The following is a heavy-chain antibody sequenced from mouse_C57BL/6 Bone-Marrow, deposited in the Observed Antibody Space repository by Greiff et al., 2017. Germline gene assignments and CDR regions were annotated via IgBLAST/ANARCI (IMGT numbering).Heavy chain of an antibody. V-gene: IGHV5-6*02. CDR2: ISSGGSYT. J-gene: IGHJ3*01. CDR1: GFTFSSYG. Sequence: DVMLVESGGDLVKPGGSLKLSCAASGFTFSSYGMSWVRQTPDKRLEWVATISSGGSYTCYPDSVKGRFTISRDNAKNTLYLQMSSLKSEDTAMYYCASPGFSWFAYWGQGTLVTVSA. CDR3: ASPGFSWFAY.